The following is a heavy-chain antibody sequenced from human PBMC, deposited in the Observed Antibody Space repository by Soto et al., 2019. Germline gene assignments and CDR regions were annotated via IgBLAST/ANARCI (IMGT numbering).Heavy chain of an antibody. CDR1: GGSITSGGYY. J-gene: IGHJ5*02. Sequence: ASETLSLTCTVSGGSITSGGYYWSWIRQHPGKGLEWIGYIYYSGSTYYNPSLKSRVTISVDTSKNHFSLKLSSVTAADTAVYYCATQEVGGTYVYTFDPWGQGTLVTVSS. V-gene: IGHV4-31*03. CDR2: IYYSGST. CDR3: ATQEVGGTYVYTFDP. D-gene: IGHD1-26*01.